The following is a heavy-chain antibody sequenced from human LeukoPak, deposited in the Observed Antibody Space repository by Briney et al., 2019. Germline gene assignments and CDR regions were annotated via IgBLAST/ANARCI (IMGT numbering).Heavy chain of an antibody. CDR1: RFTFSDYF. CDR2: INSEGNNI. J-gene: IGHJ4*02. V-gene: IGHV3-11*04. Sequence: GGSLRLSCVASRFTFSDYFMSWMRQAPGKGLEWLSFINSEGNNIYYADSVKGRFTISRDNARNTLYLEMNSLRMEDTAKYYCATSRVFDHWGQGTLVTVSS. CDR3: ATSRVFDH.